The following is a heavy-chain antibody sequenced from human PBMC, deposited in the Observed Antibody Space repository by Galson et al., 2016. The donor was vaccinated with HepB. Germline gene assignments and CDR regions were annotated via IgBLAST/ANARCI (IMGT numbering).Heavy chain of an antibody. D-gene: IGHD3-10*01. Sequence: SLRLSCAVSGFTFSNAWMSWVRQAPGEGLEWVGRIKSNPDGGTTDYAAPVKGRFIISRVDSKNTLYLQMNSLKTEDTAVYYCTKTARLRGVPMDYWGQGTLVTVSS. CDR2: IKSNPDGGTT. J-gene: IGHJ4*02. CDR3: TKTARLRGVPMDY. CDR1: GFTFSNAW. V-gene: IGHV3-15*01.